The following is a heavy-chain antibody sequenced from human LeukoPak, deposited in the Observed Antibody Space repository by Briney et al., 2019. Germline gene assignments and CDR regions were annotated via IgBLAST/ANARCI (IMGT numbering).Heavy chain of an antibody. CDR1: GGSISSGGYS. V-gene: IGHV4-30-4*07. CDR3: ARATRGPYDY. J-gene: IGHJ4*02. D-gene: IGHD1-26*01. CDR2: IYYSGSA. Sequence: SETLSLTCAVSGGSISSGGYSWSWIRQPPGKGLEWIGYIYYSGSAYYNPSLQSRVTISVDTSKNQFSLKLSSVTAADTAVYYCARATRGPYDYWGQGTLVTVSS.